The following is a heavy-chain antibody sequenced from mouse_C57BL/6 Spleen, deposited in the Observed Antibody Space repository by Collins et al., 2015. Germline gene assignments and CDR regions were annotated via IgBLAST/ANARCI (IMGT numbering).Heavy chain of an antibody. V-gene: IGHV1-82*01. CDR2: IYPGDGDT. Sequence: QVQLQQSGPELVKPGASVKISCKASGYAFSSSWMNWVKQRPGQGLEWIGRIYPGDGDTNYNGKFKGKATLTADKSSSTAYMQLSSLTSVDSAAYFCAREEYYYAMDYWGQGTSVTVSS. CDR1: GYAFSSSW. J-gene: IGHJ4*01. CDR3: AREEYYYAMDY.